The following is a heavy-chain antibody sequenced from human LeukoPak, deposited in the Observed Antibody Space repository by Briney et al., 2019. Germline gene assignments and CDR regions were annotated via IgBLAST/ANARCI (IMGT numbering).Heavy chain of an antibody. V-gene: IGHV3-7*02. Sequence: GGSLRLSCAASGFTFSTYWMSWVRQAPGKGLEWVANVKEDGRQKFYVDSVKGRFTISRDNAKNSLYLQMDSLRAEDTAVYYCAKGYYDSHRGFFEYWGLGTLVTVSS. J-gene: IGHJ4*02. D-gene: IGHD3-3*01. CDR2: VKEDGRQK. CDR1: GFTFSTYW. CDR3: AKGYYDSHRGFFEY.